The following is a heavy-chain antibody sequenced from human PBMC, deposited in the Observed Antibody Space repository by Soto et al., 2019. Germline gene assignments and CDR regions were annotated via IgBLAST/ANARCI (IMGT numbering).Heavy chain of an antibody. D-gene: IGHD2-2*01. CDR2: MNPNSGNT. V-gene: IGHV1-8*01. CDR3: ARVGFRCSSTSCYDQGWFDP. J-gene: IGHJ5*02. CDR1: GYTFTSYD. Sequence: QVQLVQSGAEVKKPGASVKVSCKASGYTFTSYDINWVRQATGQGLEWMGWMNPNSGNTGYAQKFQGRVTMTRNTSISTAYMELSSLRSEDTAVYYCARVGFRCSSTSCYDQGWFDPWGQGTLVTVSS.